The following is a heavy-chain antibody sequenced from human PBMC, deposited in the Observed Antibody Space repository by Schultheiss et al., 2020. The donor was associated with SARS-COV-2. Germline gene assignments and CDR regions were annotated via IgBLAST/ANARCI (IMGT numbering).Heavy chain of an antibody. CDR3: SIGYGSAWFYS. J-gene: IGHJ5*01. CDR1: GFTFSSYW. D-gene: IGHD6-19*01. CDR2: IKSDGSST. Sequence: GGSLRLSCAASGFTFSSYWMHWVRQAPGKGLVWVSRIKSDGSSTTYADPVKGRFTISRDNAKNTLYLQMNSLRDEDTAVYYCSIGYGSAWFYSWGQGTLVTVSS. V-gene: IGHV3-74*01.